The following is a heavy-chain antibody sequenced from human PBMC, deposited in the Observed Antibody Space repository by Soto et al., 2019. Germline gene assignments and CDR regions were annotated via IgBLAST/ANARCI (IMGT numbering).Heavy chain of an antibody. CDR2: ICTTGTYI. D-gene: IGHD4-17*01. CDR3: AREGSLYSDSGANCVDY. CDR1: GFTFSSYS. J-gene: IGHJ4*02. V-gene: IGHV3-21*06. Sequence: EVQLVESGGGLVKPGGSLRLSCAASGFTFSSYSLNWVRQAPGKGLEWVSSICTTGTYIYYADSVKGRFTIYRDNGKNSVYLQMNSLRADDTAVYYCAREGSLYSDSGANCVDYWGQGTLVTVSS.